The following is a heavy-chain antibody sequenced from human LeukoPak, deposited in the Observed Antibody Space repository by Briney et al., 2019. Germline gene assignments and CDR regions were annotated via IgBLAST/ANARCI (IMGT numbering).Heavy chain of an antibody. CDR2: IYYSGST. V-gene: IGHV4-59*08. J-gene: IGHJ6*02. D-gene: IGHD5-18*01. CDR3: ARHALYSSIIRNYYYGMDV. CDR1: GGSISPYY. Sequence: PSETLSLTCTVSGGSISPYYWSWIRQPPGKGLEWIGYIYYSGSTNYNPSLKSRVTISVDTSKNQFSLKLSSVTAAATALYYCARHALYSSIIRNYYYGMDVWGQGTTVTVSS.